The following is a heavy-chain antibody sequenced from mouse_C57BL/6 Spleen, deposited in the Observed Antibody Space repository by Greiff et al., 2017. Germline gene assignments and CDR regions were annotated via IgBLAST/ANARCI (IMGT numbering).Heavy chain of an antibody. Sequence: QVQLQQPGAELVQPGASVKMSCKASGYTFTSYWLTWVKQRPGQGLEWIGDIYPGSGSTNYNEKFKSKATLTVDTSSSTAYMQLSSLTSEDSAVYYCARNIYYDYDGGFAYWGQGTLVTVSA. J-gene: IGHJ3*01. CDR2: IYPGSGST. D-gene: IGHD2-4*01. V-gene: IGHV1-55*01. CDR1: GYTFTSYW. CDR3: ARNIYYDYDGGFAY.